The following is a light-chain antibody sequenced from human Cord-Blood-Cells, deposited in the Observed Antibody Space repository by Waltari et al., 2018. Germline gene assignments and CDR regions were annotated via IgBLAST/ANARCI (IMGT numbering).Light chain of an antibody. V-gene: IGKV3-11*01. CDR3: QQRSNWWT. CDR1: QSVSSY. CDR2: DAS. J-gene: IGKJ1*01. Sequence: IVLTHSPATLTLSPGERSTLSCRASQSVSSYLAWYQQTPGQAPRLLIYDASNRATGIPARFSGSGSGTDFTLTISSLEPEDFAVYYCQQRSNWWTFGQGTKVEIK.